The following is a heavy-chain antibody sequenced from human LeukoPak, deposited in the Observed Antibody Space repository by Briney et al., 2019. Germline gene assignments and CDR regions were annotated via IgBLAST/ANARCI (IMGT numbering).Heavy chain of an antibody. CDR2: ISSSSSTI. J-gene: IGHJ4*02. CDR3: ARDLFSGSYYGS. V-gene: IGHV3-48*01. D-gene: IGHD1-26*01. CDR1: GFTFSSYS. Sequence: GGSLRLSCVASGFTFSSYSMNWVRQAPGKGLEWVSYISSSSSTIYYADSVKGRFTISRDNAKNSLYLQMNSLRAEDTAVYYCARDLFSGSYYGSWGQGTLVTVSS.